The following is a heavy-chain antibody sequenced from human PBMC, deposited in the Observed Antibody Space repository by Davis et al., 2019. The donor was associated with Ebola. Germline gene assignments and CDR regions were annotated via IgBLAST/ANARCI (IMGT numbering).Heavy chain of an antibody. Sequence: GSLRLPCADSVITFSSYAMTWVRQAPGKGLEWVSAISGSGGTTYYAGSVKGRFTVSRDNSKKTIYLQMNSLRAEDTAVYYCARSGLSFGVVKYHYGMDVWGKGTTVTVSS. J-gene: IGHJ6*04. CDR1: VITFSSYA. CDR2: ISGSGGTT. D-gene: IGHD3-3*01. V-gene: IGHV3-23*01. CDR3: ARSGLSFGVVKYHYGMDV.